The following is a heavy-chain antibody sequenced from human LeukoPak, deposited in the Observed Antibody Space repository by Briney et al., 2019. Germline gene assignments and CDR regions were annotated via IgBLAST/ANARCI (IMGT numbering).Heavy chain of an antibody. V-gene: IGHV3-30*02. CDR3: AKVGGIAVATYYYMDV. CDR2: IRFDGSNK. Sequence: GGSLRISCAASGFTFRSYDMHWVRQAPGTGLEWVAFIRFDGSNKYYADSVKGRFTISRDNSKNTLYLQMNSLRAEDTAVCYCAKVGGIAVATYYYMDVWGKGTTVTVSS. D-gene: IGHD6-19*01. J-gene: IGHJ6*03. CDR1: GFTFRSYD.